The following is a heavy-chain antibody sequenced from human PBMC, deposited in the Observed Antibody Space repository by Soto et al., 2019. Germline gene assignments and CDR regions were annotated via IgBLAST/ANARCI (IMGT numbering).Heavy chain of an antibody. CDR1: GFTFSTYG. J-gene: IGHJ4*02. Sequence: QVHLVESGGGAVQPGRSLRLSCAASGFTFSTYGMRWVRQAPGKGLEWVAVTWYDGRHSFYADSVKGRFTISSDNSKGTLYLQMDRLRVEDTAVYYCARDCSGGDCYYLDNWGQGTLITVSS. CDR2: TWYDGRHS. V-gene: IGHV3-33*01. CDR3: ARDCSGGDCYYLDN. D-gene: IGHD2-21*01.